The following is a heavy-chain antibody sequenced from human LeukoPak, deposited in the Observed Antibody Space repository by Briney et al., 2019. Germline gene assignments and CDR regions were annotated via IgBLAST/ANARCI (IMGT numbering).Heavy chain of an antibody. Sequence: SETLSLTCTVSGGSISSSSYYWGWIRQPPGKGLEWIGSIYYSGSTYYNPSLKSRVTISVDTSKNQFSLKLSSVTAADTAVYYCARDHWAYPYIDEDVWGQGTLVTVSS. J-gene: IGHJ4*02. CDR3: ARDHWAYPYIDEDV. V-gene: IGHV4-39*07. D-gene: IGHD3-16*01. CDR1: GGSISSSSYY. CDR2: IYYSGST.